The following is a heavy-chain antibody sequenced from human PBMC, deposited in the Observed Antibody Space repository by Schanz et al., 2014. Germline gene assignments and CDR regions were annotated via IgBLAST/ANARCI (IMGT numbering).Heavy chain of an antibody. CDR2: ISYDGNNE. V-gene: IGHV3-30*18. Sequence: QVHLVESGGGVVQPGRSLRLSCAASGFTFSSYGMHWVRQAPGRGLEWVAVISYDGNNEDYADSVKGRFSISRDNSQNTLYLQMDSLRPEDTAVYFCAKDTGYCHGGACYCFEYWGLGILVTGSS. CDR3: AKDTGYCHGGACYCFEY. D-gene: IGHD2-8*02. J-gene: IGHJ4*02. CDR1: GFTFSSYG.